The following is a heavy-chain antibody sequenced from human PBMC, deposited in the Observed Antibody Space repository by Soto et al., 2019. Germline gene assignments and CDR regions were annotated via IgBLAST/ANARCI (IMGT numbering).Heavy chain of an antibody. D-gene: IGHD2-21*02. CDR3: ARDPLTSLFDP. CDR2: IYYSGST. J-gene: IGHJ5*02. CDR1: GGSISSYY. V-gene: IGHV4-59*01. Sequence: SETLSLTCTVSGGSISSYYWSWIRQPPGKGLEWIGYIYYSGSTNYNPSLKSRVTTSVDTSKNQFSLKLSSVTAADTAVYYCARDPLTSLFDPWGQGTLVTVSS.